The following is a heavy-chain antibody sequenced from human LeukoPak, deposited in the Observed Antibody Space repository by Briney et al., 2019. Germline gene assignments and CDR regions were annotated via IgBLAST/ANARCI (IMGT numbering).Heavy chain of an antibody. CDR2: ISGSGGST. D-gene: IGHD3-22*01. Sequence: GGSLRLSCAASGFTFSSYAMSWVRQAPGKGLEWVSGISGSGGSTYYAASVKGRFTISRDNSKNTLYLQMNSLRAEDTAVYYGARHTYYYDSSGYSRYFDYWGQGTLVTVSS. J-gene: IGHJ4*02. CDR1: GFTFSSYA. CDR3: ARHTYYYDSSGYSRYFDY. V-gene: IGHV3-23*01.